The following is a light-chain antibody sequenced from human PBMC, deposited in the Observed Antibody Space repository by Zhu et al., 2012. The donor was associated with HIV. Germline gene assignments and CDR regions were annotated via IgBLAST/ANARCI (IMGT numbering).Light chain of an antibody. J-gene: IGKJ4*01. Sequence: TVLTQSPATLSLSPGERATLSCRASQSVRTFLAWYQQKPGQAPRLLIYDASKRATGIPARFSGSGSGTDFTLTISSLEPEDFALYYCQQRSNWPLTFGGGTKVEIK. CDR2: DAS. V-gene: IGKV3-11*01. CDR1: QSVRTF. CDR3: QQRSNWPLT.